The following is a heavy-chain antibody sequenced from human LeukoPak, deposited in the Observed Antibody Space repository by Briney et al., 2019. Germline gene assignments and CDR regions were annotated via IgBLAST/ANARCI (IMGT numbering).Heavy chain of an antibody. CDR1: GGSVSIDY. CDR3: ARGPDPYCGGDCYPDAFDI. CDR2: IYYSGST. V-gene: IGHV4-59*02. Sequence: PSETLSLTCTVSGGSVSIDYWSWIRQPPGKGLEWIGYIYYSGSTNYNPSLKSRVTISVDTSKNQFSLKLSSVTAADTAVYYCARGPDPYCGGDCYPDAFDIWGQGTMVTVSS. J-gene: IGHJ3*02. D-gene: IGHD2-21*02.